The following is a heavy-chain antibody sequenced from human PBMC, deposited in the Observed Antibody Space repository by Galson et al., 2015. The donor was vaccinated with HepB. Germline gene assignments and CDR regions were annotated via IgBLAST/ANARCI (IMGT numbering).Heavy chain of an antibody. CDR2: ITAGGIDT. Sequence: PLRLSCAASGFTLSAYGMSWVRQVPGKGLEWVSAITAGGIDTFDADSVKGRFTISRDSSKNTLFLQMNNLRADDTAIYHCARRGFGNLGSYFDSWGQGILVTVSS. V-gene: IGHV3-23*01. CDR1: GFTLSAYG. CDR3: ARRGFGNLGSYFDS. J-gene: IGHJ4*02. D-gene: IGHD3-10*01.